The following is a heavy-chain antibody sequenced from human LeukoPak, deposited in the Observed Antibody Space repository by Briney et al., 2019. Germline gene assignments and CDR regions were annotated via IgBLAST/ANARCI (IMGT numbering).Heavy chain of an antibody. Sequence: GASVKVSCKASGYTFTSYGISWVRQAPGQGLEWMGWISAYNGNTNCATKLQGRVTMTTDTSTSIAYMELRSLRSDDTAVYYCARDLTDYGDYPDSFDYWGQGTLVTVSS. CDR3: ARDLTDYGDYPDSFDY. CDR2: ISAYNGNT. V-gene: IGHV1-18*01. J-gene: IGHJ4*02. D-gene: IGHD4-17*01. CDR1: GYTFTSYG.